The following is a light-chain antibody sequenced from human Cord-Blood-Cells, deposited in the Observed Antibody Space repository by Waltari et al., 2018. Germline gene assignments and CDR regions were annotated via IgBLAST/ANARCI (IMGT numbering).Light chain of an antibody. CDR3: QQSYSTLLT. CDR1: QSISSY. J-gene: IGKJ4*01. Sequence: IQMTQSPSSLSASVGDRVTITCRASQSISSYLNWYQQKPGKAPKLLIYAASSLQSGVPSMFSGSGSGTDFTLTISSLQPEDFATYYCQQSYSTLLTFGGGTKVEIK. CDR2: AAS. V-gene: IGKV1-39*01.